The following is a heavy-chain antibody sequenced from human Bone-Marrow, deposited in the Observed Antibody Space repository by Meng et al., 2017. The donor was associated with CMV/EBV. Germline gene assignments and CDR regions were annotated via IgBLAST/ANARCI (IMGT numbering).Heavy chain of an antibody. J-gene: IGHJ4*02. CDR3: ASLLGI. V-gene: IGHV4-34*01. D-gene: IGHD3-16*01. CDR1: GESFSGCY. Sequence: SWSLSLPCAVYGESFSGCYWSWIRQPPGEGLKCIGGINHSASTNYRPSLKSRVTISVDTSKNQFSLKLSSVTAADTAVYYCASLLGIWGQGTLVTVSS. CDR2: INHSAST.